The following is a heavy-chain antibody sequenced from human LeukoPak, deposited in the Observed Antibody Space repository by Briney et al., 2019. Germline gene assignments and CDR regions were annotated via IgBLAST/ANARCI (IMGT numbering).Heavy chain of an antibody. CDR3: TADLRGDYAPSLAS. J-gene: IGHJ4*02. Sequence: GGSLRLSCAASGFTFSRAWMKWVGQAPGKGREWVGRFKSKTDGGTTDYAAPVKGRCTISRDHSESTLYLQMNSLKTEDTALYYCTADLRGDYAPSLASWGQGTLVTASS. D-gene: IGHD4-17*01. CDR2: FKSKTDGGTT. CDR1: GFTFSRAW. V-gene: IGHV3-15*01.